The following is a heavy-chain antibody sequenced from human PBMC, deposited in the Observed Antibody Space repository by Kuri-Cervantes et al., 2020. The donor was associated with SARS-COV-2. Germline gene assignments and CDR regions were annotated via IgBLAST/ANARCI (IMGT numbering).Heavy chain of an antibody. Sequence: SETLSLTCTVSSGSISRYYWSWIRQPPGKGLEWIGSIYHSGSTYYNPSLKSRVTISVDTSKNQSSLKLSSVTAADTAVYYCARHSTLLWFGELSGHFDYWGQGTLVTVSS. J-gene: IGHJ4*02. V-gene: IGHV4-59*08. CDR3: ARHSTLLWFGELSGHFDY. D-gene: IGHD3-10*01. CDR2: IYHSGST. CDR1: SGSISRYY.